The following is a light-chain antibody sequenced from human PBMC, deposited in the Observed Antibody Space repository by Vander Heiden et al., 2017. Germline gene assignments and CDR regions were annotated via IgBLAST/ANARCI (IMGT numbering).Light chain of an antibody. V-gene: IGKV2-30*01. CDR3: MQGAHGPPHGT. Sequence: DVVMTQSPLSLPVTLGQPASISCRSSQSLVYSDGNTYLNWFQQRPGQSPRRLIYKVSSRDSGVPDRFSGSGSGTDFTLKISRVAAEDVGLYYFMQGAHGPPHGTVGPGTKVDIK. CDR2: KVS. CDR1: QSLVYSDGNTY. J-gene: IGKJ3*01.